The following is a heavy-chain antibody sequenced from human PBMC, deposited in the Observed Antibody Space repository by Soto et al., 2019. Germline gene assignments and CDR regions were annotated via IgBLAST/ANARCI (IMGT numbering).Heavy chain of an antibody. J-gene: IGHJ4*02. CDR2: IIPVFQTA. CDR3: ARGGSGYTWFNEF. D-gene: IGHD3-22*01. CDR1: GGTFSSYA. V-gene: IGHV1-69*13. Sequence: SVKVSCKASGGTFSSYAISWVRKAPGQGLEWMGGIIPVFQTAYYTQRFQGRVTITADESTNTAYRELSSLRSEDTAIYYCARGGSGYTWFNEFWGQGTLVTSPQ.